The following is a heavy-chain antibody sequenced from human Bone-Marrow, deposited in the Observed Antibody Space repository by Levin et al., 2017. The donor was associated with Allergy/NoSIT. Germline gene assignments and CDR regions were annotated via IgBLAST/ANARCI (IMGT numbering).Heavy chain of an antibody. V-gene: IGHV4-34*01. Sequence: SETLSLTCAVYGGSFSGYYWSWIRQPPGKGLEWIGEINHSGSTNYNPSLKSRVTISVDTSKNQFSLKLSSVTAADTAVYYCARSIVVVPAASYYYYYGMDGWGQGTTVTVSS. CDR1: GGSFSGYY. CDR2: INHSGST. CDR3: ARSIVVVPAASYYYYYGMDG. J-gene: IGHJ6*02. D-gene: IGHD2-2*01.